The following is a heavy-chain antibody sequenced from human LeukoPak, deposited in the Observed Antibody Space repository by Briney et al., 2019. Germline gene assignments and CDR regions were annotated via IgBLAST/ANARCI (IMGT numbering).Heavy chain of an antibody. Sequence: PGGSLRLSCAASGFTFSSYSMNWVRQAPGEGLEWVSSISSSSSYIYYADSVKGRFTISRDNAKNSLYLQMNSLRAEDTAVYYCARDGGYSGYDFDYWGQGTLVTVSS. V-gene: IGHV3-21*01. J-gene: IGHJ4*02. CDR3: ARDGGYSGYDFDY. CDR1: GFTFSSYS. D-gene: IGHD5-12*01. CDR2: ISSSSSYI.